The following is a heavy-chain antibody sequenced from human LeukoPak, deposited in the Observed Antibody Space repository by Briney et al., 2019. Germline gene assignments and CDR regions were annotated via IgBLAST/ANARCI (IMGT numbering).Heavy chain of an antibody. J-gene: IGHJ5*02. CDR1: GYAISGGEY. V-gene: IGHV4-38-2*01. CDR3: DRYLYVNGSREYYSDSRAP. Sequence: SETLSLTCAVSGYAISGGEYSAWVRQPPGKGLEWIGSIYHSGSTYYNPSLKSRVTISVDTSKNQFSLKLSSVTAADTAVYYCDRYLYVNGSREYYSDSRAPWRQGTLVTVSS. D-gene: IGHD3-22*01. CDR2: IYHSGST.